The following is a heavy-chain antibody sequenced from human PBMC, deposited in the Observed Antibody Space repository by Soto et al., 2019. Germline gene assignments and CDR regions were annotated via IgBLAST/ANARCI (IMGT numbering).Heavy chain of an antibody. J-gene: IGHJ4*02. CDR3: ARDTGHEIWSGYPFDY. CDR1: GFTFGSFA. D-gene: IGHD3-3*01. Sequence: GGSLRLSCAASGFTFGSFAMHWVRQAPGKGLEWVAVISYDGTNNYYAGSVKARIPISRDNLKNTLYVQMNSLTVEDTAVYYCARDTGHEIWSGYPFDYWGQGALVTVSS. V-gene: IGHV3-30-3*01. CDR2: ISYDGTNN.